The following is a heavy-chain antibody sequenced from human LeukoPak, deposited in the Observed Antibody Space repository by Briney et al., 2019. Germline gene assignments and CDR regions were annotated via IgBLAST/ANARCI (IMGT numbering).Heavy chain of an antibody. V-gene: IGHV1-2*02. J-gene: IGHJ4*02. CDR2: INPNSGGT. Sequence: ASVKASCKASGYTFTGYYMHWVRQAPGQGLEWMGWINPNSGGTNYAQKFQGRVTMTRDTSISTAYMELSRLRSDDTAVYYCARDGDYGDESFDYWGQGTLVTVSS. D-gene: IGHD4-17*01. CDR3: ARDGDYGDESFDY. CDR1: GYTFTGYY.